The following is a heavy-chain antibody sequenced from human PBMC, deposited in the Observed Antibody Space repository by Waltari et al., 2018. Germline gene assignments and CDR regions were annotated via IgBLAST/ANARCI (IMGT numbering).Heavy chain of an antibody. CDR3: ARFREVAGVYYGLEL. J-gene: IGHJ6*02. Sequence: AHLVPSGTEQKKPRALVQGCCKAQGYTVTNQSMNCVRKGPGQGLEWVGWINTKTGNPMYAHAFTGRFVFSLDTSVNTAYLQITSLKTEDTAVYYCARFREVAGVYYGLELWGQGTKVTVSS. V-gene: IGHV7-4-1*02. CDR1: GYTVTNQS. CDR2: INTKTGNP. D-gene: IGHD6-13*01.